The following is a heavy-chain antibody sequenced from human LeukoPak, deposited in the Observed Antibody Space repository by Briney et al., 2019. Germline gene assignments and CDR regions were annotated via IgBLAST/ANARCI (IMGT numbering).Heavy chain of an antibody. Sequence: SETLSLTCTVSGGSVSSGSYYWSWIRQPPGKGLEWIGYIYYSGSTNYNPSLKNRVTISVDTSKNQFSLKLSSVTAADTAVYYCARLVAGDYWYFDLWGRGTLVTVSS. CDR2: IYYSGST. D-gene: IGHD6-19*01. CDR1: GGSVSSGSYY. CDR3: ARLVAGDYWYFDL. J-gene: IGHJ2*01. V-gene: IGHV4-61*01.